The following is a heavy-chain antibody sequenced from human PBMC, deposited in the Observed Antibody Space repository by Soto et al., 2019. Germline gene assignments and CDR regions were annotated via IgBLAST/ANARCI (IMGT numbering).Heavy chain of an antibody. CDR1: GGSISSGAYY. J-gene: IGHJ4*02. V-gene: IGHV4-31*03. D-gene: IGHD2-15*01. Sequence: QVQLQESGPGLVKPSQTLSLTCTVSGGSISSGAYYWTWIRQHPGKGLEWSGYIYYSGNTNYNPSLKSRIDIAVDTSKSQFSMKQTSVIAAYTAVYYCARAGYCGGGSCLDYWGQGILVPVSS. CDR3: ARAGYCGGGSCLDY. CDR2: IYYSGNT.